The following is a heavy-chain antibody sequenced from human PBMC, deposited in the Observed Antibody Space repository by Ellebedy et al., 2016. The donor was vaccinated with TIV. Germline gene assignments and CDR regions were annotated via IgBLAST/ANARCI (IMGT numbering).Heavy chain of an antibody. J-gene: IGHJ4*02. V-gene: IGHV3-7*01. Sequence: GESLKISCAASGFTFSSYWMSWVRQAPGKGLEWVANIKQDGSEKYYVDSVKGRFTISRDNAKNSLYLQMNSLRAEDTAVYYCARVWVTRTIDYWGQGTLVTVSS. D-gene: IGHD4-17*01. CDR3: ARVWVTRTIDY. CDR2: IKQDGSEK. CDR1: GFTFSSYW.